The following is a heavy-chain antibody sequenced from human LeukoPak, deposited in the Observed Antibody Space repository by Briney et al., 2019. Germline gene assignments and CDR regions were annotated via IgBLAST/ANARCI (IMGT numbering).Heavy chain of an antibody. CDR2: ISGSGSTI. Sequence: GGSLRLSCAASRLSFSGQWMNWVRQAPGKGLEWVSYISGSGSTIYYADSVKGRFTISRDNAKNSLYLQMNSLRAEDTAVYYCARDPYYYDSSGYPGYWGQGTLVTVSS. V-gene: IGHV3-48*04. CDR1: RLSFSGQW. J-gene: IGHJ4*02. CDR3: ARDPYYYDSSGYPGY. D-gene: IGHD3-22*01.